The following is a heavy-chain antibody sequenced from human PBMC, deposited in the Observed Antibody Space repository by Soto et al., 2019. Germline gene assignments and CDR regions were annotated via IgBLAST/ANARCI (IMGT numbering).Heavy chain of an antibody. J-gene: IGHJ5*02. CDR1: GGSFNDYQ. CDR3: AGGPDYGDYDA. V-gene: IGHV4-34*01. CDR2: VSHTGDT. D-gene: IGHD4-17*01. Sequence: SETLSLTCEVSGGSFNDYQWAWIRQSPEKGLEWIGEVSHTGDTNSKPSLMSRLTMSVDTSKSQFSLKLSSVTSADSAIYFCAGGPDYGDYDAWGQGTLVTVSS.